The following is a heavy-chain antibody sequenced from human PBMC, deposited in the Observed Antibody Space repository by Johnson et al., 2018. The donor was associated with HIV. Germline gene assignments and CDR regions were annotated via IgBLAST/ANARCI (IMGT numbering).Heavy chain of an antibody. CDR3: AREGFGATGSGEDAFDI. J-gene: IGHJ3*02. CDR1: GFTFSNYG. V-gene: IGHV3-30*03. CDR2: ILYDGNNQ. D-gene: IGHD6-13*01. Sequence: VQVVESGGGVVQPGRSLRLSCAASGFTFSNYGMDWVRQAPGKGLEWVAVILYDGNNQYYADSVKGRFTISRDNSKNMLYLQMGSLRAEDMAVYYCAREGFGATGSGEDAFDIWGQGTMVTVSS.